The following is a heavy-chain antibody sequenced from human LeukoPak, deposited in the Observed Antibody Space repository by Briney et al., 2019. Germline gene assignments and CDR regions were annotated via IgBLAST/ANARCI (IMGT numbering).Heavy chain of an antibody. CDR2: IYSSGT. D-gene: IGHD3-22*01. CDR3: AKHPSGYYYDHFDN. J-gene: IGHJ4*02. Sequence: PSETLSLTCSVSGGSISSYYWSWIRQPAGKGLEWIGRIYSSGTTYNPSLQSRVTMSVDTSKNEFSLKMSSVTAADTAVYYCAKHPSGYYYDHFDNWGQGTLVTVSS. CDR1: GGSISSYY. V-gene: IGHV4-4*07.